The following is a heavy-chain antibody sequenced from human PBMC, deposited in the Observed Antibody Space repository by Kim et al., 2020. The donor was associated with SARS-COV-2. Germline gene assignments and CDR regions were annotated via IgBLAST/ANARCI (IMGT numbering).Heavy chain of an antibody. D-gene: IGHD3-22*01. CDR1: GFTFSESW. Sequence: GGSLRLSCAASGFTFSESWMHWARQTPETGLLWVSRINSDATTIEYADSVRGRFTISRDNAKNTLYLQMNNLRAEDLAVYYCARGSGYFGFDYWGQGALVTVSS. J-gene: IGHJ4*02. CDR3: ARGSGYFGFDY. CDR2: INSDATTI. V-gene: IGHV3-74*03.